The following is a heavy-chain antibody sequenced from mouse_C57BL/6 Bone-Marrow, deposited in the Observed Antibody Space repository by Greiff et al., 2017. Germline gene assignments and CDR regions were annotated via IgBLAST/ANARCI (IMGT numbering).Heavy chain of an antibody. V-gene: IGHV1-42*01. CDR2: INPGTGGT. J-gene: IGHJ4*01. D-gene: IGHD3-2*02. CDR3: ARSAQATLMDY. CDR1: GYSFTGYY. Sequence: EVKLQESGPELVKPGASVKISCTASGYSFTGYYMNWVKQSPEKSLEWIGEINPGTGGTTYNQKFKGKATLTVDTSSSAAYMQLKNLTSEDSAVYYCARSAQATLMDYWGQGTSVTVSS.